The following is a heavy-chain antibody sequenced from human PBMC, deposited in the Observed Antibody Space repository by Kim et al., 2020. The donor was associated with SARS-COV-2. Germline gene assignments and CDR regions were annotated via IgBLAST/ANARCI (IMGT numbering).Heavy chain of an antibody. Sequence: GGSLRLSCAASGFTFDIYAMSWVRQAPGKGLEWVSVISGSGTKTFYAAFVKGRFTISRDNSKNMLYLEMNSLRVEDTAVYFCAKEFDLVVGAATRFDFWG. CDR3: AKEFDLVVGAATRFDF. CDR1: GFTFDIYA. CDR2: ISGSGTKT. D-gene: IGHD2-15*01. V-gene: IGHV3-23*01. J-gene: IGHJ4*01.